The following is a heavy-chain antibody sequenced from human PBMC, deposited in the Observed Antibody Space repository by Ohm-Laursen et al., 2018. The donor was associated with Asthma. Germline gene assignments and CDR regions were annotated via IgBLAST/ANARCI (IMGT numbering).Heavy chain of an antibody. J-gene: IGHJ4*02. Sequence: SDTLSLTCTAFGGSVSGYYWTWVRQPPGRELEWIAYMFSSGGANYNPSLKSRVTLSTDTSTNQVSLRLSSVTAADTAVYFCARLDWAQSMFDSWGQGTLVTVSS. CDR2: MFSSGGA. CDR1: GGSVSGYY. D-gene: IGHD3-9*01. V-gene: IGHV4-59*02. CDR3: ARLDWAQSMFDS.